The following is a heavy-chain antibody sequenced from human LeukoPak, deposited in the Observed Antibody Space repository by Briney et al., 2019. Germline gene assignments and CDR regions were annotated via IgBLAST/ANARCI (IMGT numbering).Heavy chain of an antibody. Sequence: SETLSLTCTVSGGPISSYYWSWIRQPPGKALEWIGYIYYSGCTNYNPSLKSPVTNPQETSKNTFSLKLSSVTSADTAVYYCARDGGYCSGGSCYGYWGQGTLVTVSS. J-gene: IGHJ4*02. CDR1: GGPISSYY. CDR2: IYYSGCT. D-gene: IGHD2-15*01. CDR3: ARDGGYCSGGSCYGY. V-gene: IGHV4-59*01.